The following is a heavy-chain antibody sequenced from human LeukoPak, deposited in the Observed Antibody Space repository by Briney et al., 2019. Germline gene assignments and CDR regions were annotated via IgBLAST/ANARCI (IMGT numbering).Heavy chain of an antibody. J-gene: IGHJ3*02. Sequence: SETLSLTCAVSGGSISSGGYSWSWIRQPPGKGLEWIGYIYHSGSTYYNPSLKSRVTISVDRSKNQFSLKLSSVTAADTAVYYCARDGMTTVVTGAFDIWGQGTMVTVSS. V-gene: IGHV4-30-2*01. CDR2: IYHSGST. CDR1: GGSISSGGYS. CDR3: ARDGMTTVVTGAFDI. D-gene: IGHD4-23*01.